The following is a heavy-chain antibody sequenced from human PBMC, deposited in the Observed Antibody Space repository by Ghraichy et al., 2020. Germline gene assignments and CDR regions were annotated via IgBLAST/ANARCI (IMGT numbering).Heavy chain of an antibody. Sequence: LNISCAASGFTVSSNYMTWVRQAPGKGLEWVSVIYSGGSTYYADSVKGRFTISRDNSKNTLYLQMNSLRAEDTAVYYCARVPIAVAGFDYWGQGTLVTVSS. J-gene: IGHJ4*02. CDR3: ARVPIAVAGFDY. CDR1: GFTVSSNY. CDR2: IYSGGST. V-gene: IGHV3-53*01. D-gene: IGHD6-19*01.